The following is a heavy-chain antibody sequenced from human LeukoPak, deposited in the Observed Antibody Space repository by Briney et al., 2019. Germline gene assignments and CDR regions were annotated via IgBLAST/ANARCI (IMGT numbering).Heavy chain of an antibody. CDR3: ARGPRLVPAAVYYYYMDV. CDR1: GGSISSGSYY. D-gene: IGHD2-2*01. J-gene: IGHJ6*03. V-gene: IGHV4-61*02. Sequence: SETLSLTCTVSGGSISSGSYYWSWIRQPAGKGLEWIGRIYTSGSTNYYPSLKSRVTISVDTSKNQFSLKLSSVTAADTAVYYCARGPRLVPAAVYYYYMDVWGKGTTVTVSS. CDR2: IYTSGST.